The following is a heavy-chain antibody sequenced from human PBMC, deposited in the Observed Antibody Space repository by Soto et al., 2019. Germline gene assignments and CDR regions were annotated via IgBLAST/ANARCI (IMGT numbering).Heavy chain of an antibody. CDR1: GYTFTSYG. V-gene: IGHV1-18*01. CDR3: ARDRPIQWQMDPNDAFDI. CDR2: ISAYNGNT. Sequence: GASVKVSCKASGYTFTSYGISWVRQAPGQGLEWMGWISAYNGNTNYAQKLQGRVTMTTDTSTSTAYMELGSLRSDDTAVYYCARDRPIQWQMDPNDAFDIWGQGTMVTVSS. D-gene: IGHD6-19*01. J-gene: IGHJ3*02.